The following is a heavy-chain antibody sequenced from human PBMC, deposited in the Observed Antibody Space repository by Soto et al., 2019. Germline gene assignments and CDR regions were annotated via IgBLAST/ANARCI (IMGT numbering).Heavy chain of an antibody. CDR1: GYTFTSYA. J-gene: IGHJ6*02. CDR3: ARDDRTHYDFWSGYYPRAPAYYYYGMDV. V-gene: IGHV1-3*01. CDR2: INAGNGNT. Sequence: ASVKVSCKASGYTFTSYAMHWVRQAPGQRLEWMGWINAGNGNTKYAQKFQGRVTITTDESTSTAYMELSSLRSEDTAVYYCARDDRTHYDFWSGYYPRAPAYYYYGMDVWGQGTTVTVSS. D-gene: IGHD3-3*01.